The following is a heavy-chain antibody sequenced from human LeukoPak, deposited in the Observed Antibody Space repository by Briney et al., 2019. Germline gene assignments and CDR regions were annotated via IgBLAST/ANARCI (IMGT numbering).Heavy chain of an antibody. D-gene: IGHD1-7*01. J-gene: IGHJ4*02. Sequence: SQTLSLTCTVSGGSISSGGYYWSWIRQPPGKGLEWIGEINHSGSTNYNPSLKSRVTISVDTSKNQFSLKLSSVTAADTAVYYCARIVPRITGTTPPDYWGQGTLVTVSS. V-gene: IGHV4-30-2*01. CDR3: ARIVPRITGTTPPDY. CDR1: GGSISSGGYY. CDR2: INHSGST.